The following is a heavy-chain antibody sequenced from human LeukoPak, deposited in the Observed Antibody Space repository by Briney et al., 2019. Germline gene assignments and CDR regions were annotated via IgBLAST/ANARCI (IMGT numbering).Heavy chain of an antibody. CDR3: ARDAAVAGYAFDI. J-gene: IGHJ3*02. V-gene: IGHV1-2*02. Sequence: ASVKVSCKASGCTFTGYYMHWVRQAPGQGLEWMGWINPNSGGTNYAQKFQGRVTMTRDTSISTAYMELSRLRSDDTAVYYCARDAAVAGYAFDIWGQGTMVTVSS. CDR2: INPNSGGT. D-gene: IGHD6-19*01. CDR1: GCTFTGYY.